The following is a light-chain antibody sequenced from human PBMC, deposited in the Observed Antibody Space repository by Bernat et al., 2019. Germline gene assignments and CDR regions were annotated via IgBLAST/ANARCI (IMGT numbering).Light chain of an antibody. CDR3: QSMRV. V-gene: IGLV6-57*04. Sequence: NFMLTQPHSVSESPGKTVTISCTRSSGSIASNYVQWYQQRPGSAPTTVIYEDNQRPSGVPDRFSGSIDSSSNSAPLTISGLKTEDEADYYCQSMRVFGGGTKLTVL. CDR2: EDN. J-gene: IGLJ3*02. CDR1: SGSIASNY.